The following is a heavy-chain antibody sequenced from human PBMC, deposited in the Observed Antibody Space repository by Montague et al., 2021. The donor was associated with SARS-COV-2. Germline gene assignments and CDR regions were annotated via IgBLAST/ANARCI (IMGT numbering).Heavy chain of an antibody. V-gene: IGHV4-59*01. Sequence: SETLSLTCTVSGGSMGGYHWTWLRQSPGKGLEWIAWIYYNGATNYNPSLKSRVSISLDTSKSQFSLTLSSVTAADTAVYSCARIESDSSSFGWFHPWGQGTLVTVSP. CDR3: ARIESDSSSFGWFHP. CDR1: GGSMGGYH. D-gene: IGHD6-13*01. CDR2: IYYNGAT. J-gene: IGHJ5*02.